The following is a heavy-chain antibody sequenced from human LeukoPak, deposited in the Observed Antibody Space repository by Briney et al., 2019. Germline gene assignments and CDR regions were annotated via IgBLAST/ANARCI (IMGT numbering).Heavy chain of an antibody. CDR3: ARGRLLWFGELNAGLDY. J-gene: IGHJ4*02. CDR2: ISSSISTI. Sequence: GGSVRLSCAASGFTFSSYGMNWVRQAPGKGLEWVSYISSSISTIYYADSVKGRFTISRDNAKNSLYLQMNSLRAEDTAVYYCARGRLLWFGELNAGLDYWGQGTLVTVSS. V-gene: IGHV3-48*01. D-gene: IGHD3-10*01. CDR1: GFTFSSYG.